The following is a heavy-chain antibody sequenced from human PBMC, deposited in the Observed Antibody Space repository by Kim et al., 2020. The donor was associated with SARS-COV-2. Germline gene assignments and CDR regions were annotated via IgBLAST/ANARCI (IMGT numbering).Heavy chain of an antibody. CDR3: ARDWGLKRVVVPAASGGAFDI. CDR1: GYTFTSYG. V-gene: IGHV1-18*01. J-gene: IGHJ3*02. Sequence: ASVKVSCKASGYTFTSYGISWVRQAPGQGLEWMGWISAYNGNTNYAQKLQGRVTMTTDTSTSTAYMELRSLRSDDTAVYYCARDWGLKRVVVPAASGGAFDIWGQGTMVTVSS. D-gene: IGHD2-2*01. CDR2: ISAYNGNT.